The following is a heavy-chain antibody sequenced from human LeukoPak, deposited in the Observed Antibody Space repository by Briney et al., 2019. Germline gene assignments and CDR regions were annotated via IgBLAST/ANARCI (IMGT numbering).Heavy chain of an antibody. Sequence: SVKVSCKTSGGTFSSYAFSWMRQAPGQGLEWVGRIIPIYNPVDYTQRFQGRVTITADESTNIVYLELSSLRYDDTAVCYCAREPLGCGGDCHFDYWGQGTLVTVSS. CDR3: AREPLGCGGDCHFDY. D-gene: IGHD2-21*02. V-gene: IGHV1-69*13. CDR2: IIPIYNPV. J-gene: IGHJ4*02. CDR1: GGTFSSYA.